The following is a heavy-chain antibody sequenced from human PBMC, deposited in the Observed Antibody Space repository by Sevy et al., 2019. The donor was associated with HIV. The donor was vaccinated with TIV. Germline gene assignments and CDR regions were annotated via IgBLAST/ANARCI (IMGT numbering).Heavy chain of an antibody. V-gene: IGHV4-59*01. CDR1: GGSISTYY. D-gene: IGHD1-26*01. CDR3: ARSPGSYYMDV. Sequence: ETLCLTCTVSGGSISTYYWNWIRQPPGKGLEWIGYIHYSASTNYNPSLKSRVTISVDTSKNQFSLKLNSVTAADTAVYYCARSPGSYYMDVWGQGTTVTVSS. J-gene: IGHJ6*03. CDR2: IHYSAST.